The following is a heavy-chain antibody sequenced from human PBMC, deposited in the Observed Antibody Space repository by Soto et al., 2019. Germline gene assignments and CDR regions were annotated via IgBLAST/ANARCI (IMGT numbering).Heavy chain of an antibody. CDR1: GFTFSSYA. J-gene: IGHJ1*01. CDR2: ISYDGSNK. Sequence: QVQLVESGGGVVQPGRSLRLSCAASGFTFSSYAMHWVRQAPGKGLEWVAVISYDGSNKYYADSVKGRFTISRDNSKNTLQQQANSPRAEDTAVYYCAIVRLPSYCGGGCKSEYFQHRGQGTLVTVSS. D-gene: IGHD2-21*02. V-gene: IGHV3-30-3*01. CDR3: AIVRLPSYCGGGCKSEYFQH.